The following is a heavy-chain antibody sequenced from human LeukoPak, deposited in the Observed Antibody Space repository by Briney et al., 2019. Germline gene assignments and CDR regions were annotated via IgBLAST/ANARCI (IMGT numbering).Heavy chain of an antibody. CDR1: GGSVSAYS. V-gene: IGHV4-59*02. CDR2: ISYTGTS. CDR3: ARGEGAVTG. J-gene: IGHJ3*01. Sequence: PSETLSLTCTVSGGSVSAYSWSWIRQSPGRGLEWIGYISYTGTSNYNPSLQSRVTLSLDTSKNHFSLRLISVTAADTAVYYCARGEGAVTGWGQGTMVTVSS. D-gene: IGHD6-19*01.